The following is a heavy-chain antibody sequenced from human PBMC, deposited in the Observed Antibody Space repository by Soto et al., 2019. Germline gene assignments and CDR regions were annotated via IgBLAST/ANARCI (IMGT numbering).Heavy chain of an antibody. J-gene: IGHJ6*01. CDR1: GFSLSNARMG. V-gene: IGHV2-26*01. CDR2: MFSIDEE. Sequence: QVTLKETGPVLVKPTENLTLTCTVSGFSLSNARMGVSWIRQPPGKALEWLAHMFSIDEEFYSPSLKSTLTNSKDTSKSQVVLSMTNMDPVDTATYYCARPRSVALEHSRYYYGMVVWGQGTTVTVSS. D-gene: IGHD6-6*01. CDR3: ARPRSVALEHSRYYYGMVV.